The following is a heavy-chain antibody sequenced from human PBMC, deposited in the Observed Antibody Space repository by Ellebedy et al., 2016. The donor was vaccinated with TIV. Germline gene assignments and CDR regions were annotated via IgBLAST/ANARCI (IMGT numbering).Heavy chain of an antibody. CDR1: GFTFSSYA. J-gene: IGHJ6*02. CDR2: ISYDGSNK. V-gene: IGHV3-30*03. Sequence: GESLKISCAASGFTFSSYAMSWVRQAPGKGLEWVAVISYDGSNKYYADSVKGRFTISRDNSKNTLYLQMNSLRAEDTAVYYCARDGTTDYYYGMDVWGQGTTVIVSS. D-gene: IGHD4-11*01. CDR3: ARDGTTDYYYGMDV.